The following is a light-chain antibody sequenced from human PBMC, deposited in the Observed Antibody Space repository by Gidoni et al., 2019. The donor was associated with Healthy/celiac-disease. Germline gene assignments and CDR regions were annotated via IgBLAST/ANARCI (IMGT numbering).Light chain of an antibody. V-gene: IGLV3-10*01. CDR3: FTTDSSGNHRV. Sequence: SYELTQPPAVSVSPGQTARITCSGDALPKKYAYWYKQKSGQAPVLVIFEDSKRPSGIPERFSGSSSGTMATLTISGAQVDDEADYYCFTTDSSGNHRVFGGWTKLTVL. CDR1: ALPKKY. J-gene: IGLJ3*02. CDR2: EDS.